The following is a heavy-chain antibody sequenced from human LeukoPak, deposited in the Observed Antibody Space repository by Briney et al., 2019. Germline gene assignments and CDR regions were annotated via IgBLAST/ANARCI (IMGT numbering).Heavy chain of an antibody. V-gene: IGHV3-21*01. Sequence: KPGRSLRLSCAVSGFTFTSYSMNRVRQAPRKGLKCVSSISSSSSYKYYADSVKGRFTISRDKAKNSLYLQMNSLRAEDTAVYYCARGGSGWYIDYWGQGTLVTVSS. CDR1: GFTFTSYS. CDR2: ISSSSSYK. J-gene: IGHJ4*02. CDR3: ARGGSGWYIDY. D-gene: IGHD6-19*01.